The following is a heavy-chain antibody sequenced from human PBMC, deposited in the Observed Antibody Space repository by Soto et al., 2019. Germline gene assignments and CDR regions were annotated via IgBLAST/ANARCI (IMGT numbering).Heavy chain of an antibody. CDR2: ISWNSGSI. J-gene: IGHJ3*02. CDR1: GFTFDDYA. CDR3: AKDQGILTARRGAFDI. D-gene: IGHD3-9*01. V-gene: IGHV3-9*01. Sequence: EVQLVESGGGLVQPGRSLRLSCAASGFTFDDYAMHWVRQAPGKGLEWVSGISWNSGSIGYADSVKGRFTISRDNAKNSLYLQMNSLRAEDTALYYCAKDQGILTARRGAFDIWGQGTMVTVSS.